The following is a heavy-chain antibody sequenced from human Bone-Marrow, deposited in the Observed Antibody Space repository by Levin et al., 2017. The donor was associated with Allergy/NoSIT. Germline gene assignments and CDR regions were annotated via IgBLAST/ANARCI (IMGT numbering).Heavy chain of an antibody. CDR1: GYTFTHSN. CDR3: ARGLTTIDF. V-gene: IGHV7-4-1*02. J-gene: IGHJ4*02. Sequence: PEASVKVSCKASGYTFTHSNMNWVRRAPGQGLEWMGWISTTTGNPSYAQGFTGRFVFSLDTSVSTAYLQITGLKAEDTAVYYCARGLTTIDFWGQGTLVTVSS. CDR2: ISTTTGNP. D-gene: IGHD1-14*01.